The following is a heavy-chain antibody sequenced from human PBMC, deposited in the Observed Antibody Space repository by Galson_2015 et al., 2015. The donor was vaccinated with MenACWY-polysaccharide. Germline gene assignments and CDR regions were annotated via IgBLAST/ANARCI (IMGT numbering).Heavy chain of an antibody. CDR3: TRSIHISGWGGDFES. CDR2: TYYRSRWYN. V-gene: IGHV6-1*01. D-gene: IGHD6-19*01. CDR1: GDSASSHSAA. J-gene: IGHJ4*02. Sequence: CAISGDSASSHSAAWNWIRQSPSRGLEWLGRTYYRSRWYNDYATSVKSRISIKADTPKNQFSLQLNSVTPEDTALYYCTRSIHISGWGGDFESWGQGTLVTVSS.